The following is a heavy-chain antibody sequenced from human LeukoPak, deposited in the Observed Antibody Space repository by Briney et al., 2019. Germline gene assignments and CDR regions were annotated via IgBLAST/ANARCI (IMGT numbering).Heavy chain of an antibody. J-gene: IGHJ6*03. V-gene: IGHV4-61*09. CDR2: IYTSGST. Sequence: SETLSLTCTVSGGSISSGSYYWSWIRQPAGQGLEWIGHIYTSGSTNYNPSLKSRVTISVDTSKNQFSLKLSSVTAADTAVYYCARDRRICSSTSCPTYYYYYYMDVWGKGTTVTVSS. CDR3: ARDRRICSSTSCPTYYYYYYMDV. D-gene: IGHD2-2*01. CDR1: GGSISSGSYY.